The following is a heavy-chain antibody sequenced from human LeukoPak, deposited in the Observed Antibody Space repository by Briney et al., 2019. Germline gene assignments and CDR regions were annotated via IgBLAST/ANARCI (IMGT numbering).Heavy chain of an antibody. J-gene: IGHJ3*02. CDR3: AKDQGRYCSSTSCHAWAFDI. D-gene: IGHD2-2*01. CDR1: GFTFSSYG. V-gene: IGHV3-30*02. CDR2: IRYDGSNK. Sequence: GGSLRLSCAASGFTFSSYGMHWGRQAPGKGLEWVAFIRYDGSNKYYADSVKGRFTISRDNSKNTLYLQMNSLRAEDTAVYYCAKDQGRYCSSTSCHAWAFDIWGQGTMVTVSS.